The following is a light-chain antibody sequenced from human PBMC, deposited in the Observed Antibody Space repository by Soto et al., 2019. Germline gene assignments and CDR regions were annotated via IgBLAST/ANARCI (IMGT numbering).Light chain of an antibody. J-gene: IGKJ5*01. Sequence: DVQMTQSPSSLSASVGGRVSITCRPSQRIDNYLNWYQLKPGKAPNLLMYGASYLKSGVPTRFSGSGSGTDFTLTISSLQPEDFATYYCQQTYTTPEITFGQGTRLDIK. CDR2: GAS. CDR3: QQTYTTPEIT. V-gene: IGKV1-39*01. CDR1: QRIDNY.